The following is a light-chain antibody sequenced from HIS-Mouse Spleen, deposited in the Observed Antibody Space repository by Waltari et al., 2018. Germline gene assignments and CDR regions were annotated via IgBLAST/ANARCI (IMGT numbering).Light chain of an antibody. CDR3: SSYTSSSTWV. J-gene: IGLJ3*02. V-gene: IGLV2-14*03. CDR1: SSDFGGYNY. CDR2: DVS. Sequence: QSALTQPPSVSGSPGQSITISCTGTSSDFGGYNYVSWYQQHPGKAPKLMIYDVSNRPSGVANRFSGSKSGNTASLTISGLQAEDEADYYCSSYTSSSTWVFGGGTKLTVL.